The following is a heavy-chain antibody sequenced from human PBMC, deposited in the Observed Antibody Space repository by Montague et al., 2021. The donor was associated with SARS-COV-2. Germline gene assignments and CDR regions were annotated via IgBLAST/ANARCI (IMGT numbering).Heavy chain of an antibody. V-gene: IGHV3-11*01. J-gene: IGHJ3*02. CDR3: AREHNYDSGRRDGFDI. D-gene: IGHD3-10*01. CDR1: GFTFSDYY. Sequence: SLSLSFAASGFTFSDYYMNWIRQAPGKGLEWVSHITSSSSHLYYADSVKGRFTISRDNAKNSLYLQMNSLRAEDTAVYYCAREHNYDSGRRDGFDIWGQGIVVTVSS. CDR2: ITSSSSHL.